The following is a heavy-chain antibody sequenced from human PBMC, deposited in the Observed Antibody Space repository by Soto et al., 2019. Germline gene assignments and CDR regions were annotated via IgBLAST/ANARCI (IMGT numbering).Heavy chain of an antibody. CDR1: GGSVSRGSYY. CDR2: IYYSGSA. CDR3: ARVIMVRGVIINFDS. D-gene: IGHD3-10*01. Sequence: SETLSLTCTVSGGSVSRGSYYWSWIRQPPGKGLEWIGYIYYSGSANYNPSLKSRVTMSVDTSKNQFSLKLSSVTAADTAVYYCARVIMVRGVIINFDSWGQGTLVTVSS. J-gene: IGHJ4*02. V-gene: IGHV4-61*01.